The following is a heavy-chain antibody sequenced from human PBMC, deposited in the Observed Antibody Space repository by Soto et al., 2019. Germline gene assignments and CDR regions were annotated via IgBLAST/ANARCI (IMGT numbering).Heavy chain of an antibody. V-gene: IGHV3-23*01. CDR1: GFTFSSCA. CDR3: AKHDGIGELTNVDY. J-gene: IGHJ4*02. Sequence: PGGSLRLSCAASGFTFSSCAMSWVRQAPGKGLEWVSTVTGSGGSTFYADSVKGRFIISRDNSKNTLYLQMNSLRAEDTAVYYCAKHDGIGELTNVDYWGQGTLVTVSS. CDR2: VTGSGGST. D-gene: IGHD3-10*01.